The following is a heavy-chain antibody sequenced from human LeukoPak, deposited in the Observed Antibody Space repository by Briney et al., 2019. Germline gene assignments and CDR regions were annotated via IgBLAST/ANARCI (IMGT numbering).Heavy chain of an antibody. V-gene: IGHV3-13*01. J-gene: IGHJ4*02. CDR3: ARDRHGEGSGSYYPNVPFDY. Sequence: PGGSLRLSCAASGFTFSSYDMHWVRHATGKGLEWVSAIGTAGDTYYPGSVKGRFTISRENAKNSLYLQMNSLRAEDTAVYYCARDRHGEGSGSYYPNVPFDYWGQGTLVTVSS. D-gene: IGHD3-10*01. CDR1: GFTFSSYD. CDR2: IGTAGDT.